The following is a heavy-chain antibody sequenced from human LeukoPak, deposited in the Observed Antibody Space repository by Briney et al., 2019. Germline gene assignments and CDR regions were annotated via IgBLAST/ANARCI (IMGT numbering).Heavy chain of an antibody. Sequence: ASVKVSCKASGYTFTNYDINWVRQATGQGLEWMGWMNPNSGNTGYAQKFQGRVTITRNMSTRTVYMELSSLRSEDTAVYYCARGRTTVTSVFDYWGQGTLVTVSS. CDR1: GYTFTNYD. D-gene: IGHD4-11*01. J-gene: IGHJ4*02. CDR2: MNPNSGNT. V-gene: IGHV1-8*03. CDR3: ARGRTTVTSVFDY.